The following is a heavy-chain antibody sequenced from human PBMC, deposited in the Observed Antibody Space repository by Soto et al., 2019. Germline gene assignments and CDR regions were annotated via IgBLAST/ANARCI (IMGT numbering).Heavy chain of an antibody. CDR1: GGSIRSGDSY. Sequence: TSETLSLTCTVSGGSIRSGDSYWSWIRQPPGKGLEWIGYIYYSGSTYYNPSLKSRVTISLDTSKNQFSLNLSPVTAADTAVYYCARTHYSDRSGTDYWGQGTLVTVSS. CDR3: ARTHYSDRSGTDY. CDR2: IYYSGST. V-gene: IGHV4-30-4*01. J-gene: IGHJ4*02. D-gene: IGHD3-22*01.